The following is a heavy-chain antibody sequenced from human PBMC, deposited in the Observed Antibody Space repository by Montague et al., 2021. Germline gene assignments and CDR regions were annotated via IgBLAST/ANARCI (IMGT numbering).Heavy chain of an antibody. Sequence: SETLSLTCTVSGGSISTYHWIWLRQPPGKGLEWIGETHYNGNTNYNYNPSLKSRVTISVDKSNNQFSLKLSSVTAADTAVYYCARDREHMYDRFFHPWGQGTLVTVSS. CDR2: THYNGNT. V-gene: IGHV4-59*01. J-gene: IGHJ5*02. CDR3: ARDREHMYDRFFHP. D-gene: IGHD2-8*01. CDR1: GGSISTYH.